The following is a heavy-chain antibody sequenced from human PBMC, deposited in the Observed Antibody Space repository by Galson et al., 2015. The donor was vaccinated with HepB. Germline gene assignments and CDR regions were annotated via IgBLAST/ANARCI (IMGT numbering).Heavy chain of an antibody. CDR2: INPNSGGT. V-gene: IGHV1-2*04. J-gene: IGHJ6*03. Sequence: SVKVSCKASGYTFTGYYMHWVRQAPGQGLEWMGWINPNSGGTNYAQKFQGWVTMTRDTSISTAYMELSRLRSDDTAVYYCARDRGDYYYYMDVWGKGTTVTVSS. CDR3: ARDRGDYYYYMDV. CDR1: GYTFTGYY.